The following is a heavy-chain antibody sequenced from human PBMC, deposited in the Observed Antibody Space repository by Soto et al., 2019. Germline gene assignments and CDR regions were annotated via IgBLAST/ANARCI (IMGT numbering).Heavy chain of an antibody. Sequence: GASVKFSCKASGYTFTGYYMHWVRQAPGQGLEWMGWINPNSGGTNYAQKFQGWVTMTRDTSISTAYMELSRLRSDDTAVYYCARQGDQLGDSYYYYYGMDVWGQGTTVTVSS. V-gene: IGHV1-2*04. CDR1: GYTFTGYY. J-gene: IGHJ6*02. CDR2: INPNSGGT. D-gene: IGHD2-2*01. CDR3: ARQGDQLGDSYYYYYGMDV.